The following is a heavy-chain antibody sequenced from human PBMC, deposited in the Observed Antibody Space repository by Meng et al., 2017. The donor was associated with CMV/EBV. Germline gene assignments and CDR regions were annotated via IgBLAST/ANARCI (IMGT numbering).Heavy chain of an antibody. V-gene: IGHV1-69*05. CDR3: ARGNSSYRRSFYYGMDV. Sequence: SVKVSCKASGGTFSSYAISWVRQAPGQGLEWMGGIIPIFGTANYAQKFQGRVTITTDESTSTAYMELSSLRSEDTAVYYSARGNSSYRRSFYYGMDVWGQGTTVTVSS. CDR2: IIPIFGTA. J-gene: IGHJ6*02. CDR1: GGTFSSYA. D-gene: IGHD6-6*01.